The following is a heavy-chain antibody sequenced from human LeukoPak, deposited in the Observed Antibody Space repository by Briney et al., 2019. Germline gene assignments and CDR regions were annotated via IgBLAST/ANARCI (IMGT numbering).Heavy chain of an antibody. Sequence: GRSLRLSCAASGFSFSRNAMHWVRQAPGKGLEWVAMISHDGYNKYFADSVKGRVTISRDNSKNTLSLQMNSLRAEDTAVYYCAKGEYNSSPWDYWGQGTLVTVSS. CDR3: AKGEYNSSPWDY. CDR1: GFSFSRNA. D-gene: IGHD6-6*01. CDR2: ISHDGYNK. V-gene: IGHV3-30-3*01. J-gene: IGHJ4*02.